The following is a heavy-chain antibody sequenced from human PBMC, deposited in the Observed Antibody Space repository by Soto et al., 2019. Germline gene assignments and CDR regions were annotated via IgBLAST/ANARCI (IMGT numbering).Heavy chain of an antibody. J-gene: IGHJ4*02. Sequence: QVQLVQSGAEVKKPGASVKVSCKASGYTFTSYAMHWVRQAPGQRLEWMGGINAGNGNTKYSQKFQGRVTITRDTSASTAYMELSSLRSEDTAVYYCARGGDIVVVPAAARFDYWGQGTLVTVSS. CDR1: GYTFTSYA. CDR2: INAGNGNT. V-gene: IGHV1-3*01. D-gene: IGHD2-2*01. CDR3: ARGGDIVVVPAAARFDY.